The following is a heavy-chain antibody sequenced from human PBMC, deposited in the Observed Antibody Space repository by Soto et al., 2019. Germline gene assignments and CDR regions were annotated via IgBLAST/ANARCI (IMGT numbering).Heavy chain of an antibody. D-gene: IGHD6-13*01. CDR2: IYYSGST. CDR3: ARLERGVYAAAGTPNFDY. CDR1: GGSISSGGYY. V-gene: IGHV4-31*03. Sequence: QVQLQESGPGLVKPSQTLSLTCTVSGGSISSGGYYWSWIRQHPGKGLEWIGYIYYSGSTYYNPSLKSRVTIPVDTSKNQFSLKMSSVTAADTAVYYCARLERGVYAAAGTPNFDYWGQGTLVTVSS. J-gene: IGHJ4*02.